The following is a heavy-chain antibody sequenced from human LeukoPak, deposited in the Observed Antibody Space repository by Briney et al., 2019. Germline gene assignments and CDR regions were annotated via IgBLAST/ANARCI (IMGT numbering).Heavy chain of an antibody. CDR1: GGTFSSYA. D-gene: IGHD5-12*01. V-gene: IGHV1-69*05. Sequence: ASVKVSCKASGGTFSSYAISWVRQAPGQGLEWMARIIPIFGTANYAQKFQGRVTITTDESTSTAYMELSSLRSEDTAVYYCARDLVATIVAPDAFDIWGQGTMVTVSS. J-gene: IGHJ3*02. CDR2: IIPIFGTA. CDR3: ARDLVATIVAPDAFDI.